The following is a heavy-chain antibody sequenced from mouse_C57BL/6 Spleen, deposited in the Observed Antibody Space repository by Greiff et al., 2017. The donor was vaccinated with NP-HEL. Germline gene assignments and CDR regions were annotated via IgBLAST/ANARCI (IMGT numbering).Heavy chain of an antibody. CDR3: ATVVANDDY. CDR2: INPGSGGT. Sequence: QVQLKESGAELVRPGTSVKVSCKASGYAFTNYLIEWVKQRPGQGLEWIGVINPGSGGTNYNEKFKGKATLTADKSSSTAYMQLSSLTSEDSAVYFCATVVANDDYWGQGTTLTVSS. V-gene: IGHV1-54*01. CDR1: GYAFTNYL. D-gene: IGHD1-1*01. J-gene: IGHJ2*01.